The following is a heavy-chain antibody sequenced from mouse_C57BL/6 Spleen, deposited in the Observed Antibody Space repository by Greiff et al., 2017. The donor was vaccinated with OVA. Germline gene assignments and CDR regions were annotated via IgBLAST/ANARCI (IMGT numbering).Heavy chain of an antibody. CDR2: INPSSGYT. CDR3: AREEEVYYGKGGYYFDY. V-gene: IGHV1-7*01. CDR1: GYTFTSYW. J-gene: IGHJ2*01. Sequence: VHLVESGAELAKPGASVKLSCKASGYTFTSYWMHWVKQRPGQGLEWIGYINPSSGYTKYNQKFKDKATLTADKSSSTAYMQLSSLTYEDSAVYYCAREEEVYYGKGGYYFDYWGQGTTLTVSS. D-gene: IGHD2-1*01.